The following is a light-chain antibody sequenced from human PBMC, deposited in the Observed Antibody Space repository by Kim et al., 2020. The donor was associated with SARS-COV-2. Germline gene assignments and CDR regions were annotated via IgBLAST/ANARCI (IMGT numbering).Light chain of an antibody. Sequence: SSELTQDPAVSVALGQTVRITCQGDSPRSYYASWYQQKPGQAPVLVIYGKNNRPSGIPDRFSGSSSGNTAFLTITGAQAEDEADYYCNARDSSGNHFEFGGGTQLTVL. CDR1: SPRSYY. V-gene: IGLV3-19*01. CDR2: GKN. J-gene: IGLJ3*02. CDR3: NARDSSGNHFE.